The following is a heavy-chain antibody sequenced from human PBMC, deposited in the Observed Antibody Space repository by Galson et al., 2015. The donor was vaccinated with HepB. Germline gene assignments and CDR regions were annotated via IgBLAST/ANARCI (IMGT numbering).Heavy chain of an antibody. J-gene: IGHJ1*01. V-gene: IGHV1-69*13. CDR2: IIPIFGTA. Sequence: SVKVSCKASGGTFSSYAISWVRQAPGQGLEWMGGIIPIFGTANYAQKFQGRVTITADESTSTAHMELSSLRSEDTAVYYCARESGTTVVTQEYFQHWGQGTLVTVSS. CDR1: GGTFSSYA. CDR3: ARESGTTVVTQEYFQH. D-gene: IGHD4-23*01.